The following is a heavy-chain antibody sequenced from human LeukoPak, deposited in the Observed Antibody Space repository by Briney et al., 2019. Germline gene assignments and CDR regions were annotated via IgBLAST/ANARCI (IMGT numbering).Heavy chain of an antibody. CDR3: TTEGRGYSYGYYYYYMDV. J-gene: IGHJ6*03. CDR2: IKSKTDGGTT. CDR1: GFTFSNAW. D-gene: IGHD5-18*01. Sequence: PGGSLRLSCAASGFTFSNAWMSWVRQAPGKGLEWVGRIKSKTDGGTTDYAAPVKGRFTISRDDSKNTLYLQMNSLKTEDTAVYYCTTEGRGYSYGYYYYYMDVWAKGPRSPSP. V-gene: IGHV3-15*01.